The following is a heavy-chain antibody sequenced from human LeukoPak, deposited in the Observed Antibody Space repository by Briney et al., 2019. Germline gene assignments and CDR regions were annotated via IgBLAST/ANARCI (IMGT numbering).Heavy chain of an antibody. V-gene: IGHV4-4*07. Sequence: SETLSLTCTVSGGSISSYYWSWIRQPAGKGLEWLGRIYASGSTNYNPSLKSRVTMSVDTSQNQFSLKLSSVTAADTAVYYCAREYDSSGFNWFDPWGQGTLVTVSS. D-gene: IGHD3-22*01. CDR1: GGSISSYY. CDR3: AREYDSSGFNWFDP. J-gene: IGHJ5*02. CDR2: IYASGST.